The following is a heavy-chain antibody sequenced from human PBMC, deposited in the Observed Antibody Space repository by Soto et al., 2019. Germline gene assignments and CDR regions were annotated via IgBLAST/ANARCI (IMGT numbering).Heavy chain of an antibody. D-gene: IGHD6-13*01. Sequence: GGSLSLSCAASGFTFSRNAMSWVRQAPGKGLEWVSVMSGSGGSTYYADSVTGRFTISRDNSKNTLYLQMNSLRAEDTAVYYCAKGYREYSSSWFDYWGQATLVT. CDR2: MSGSGGST. CDR3: AKGYREYSSSWFDY. CDR1: GFTFSRNA. J-gene: IGHJ4*02. V-gene: IGHV3-23*01.